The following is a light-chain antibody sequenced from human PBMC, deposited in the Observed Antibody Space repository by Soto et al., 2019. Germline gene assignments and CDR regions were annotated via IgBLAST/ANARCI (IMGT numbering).Light chain of an antibody. CDR3: CSHAGSNTYV. CDR1: SSDVGSGNV. J-gene: IGLJ1*01. CDR2: EGF. V-gene: IGLV2-23*01. Sequence: QSALTQPASVSGSPGQSITISCTGTSSDVGSGNVVSWYQHYPGKAPQLMIYEGFKRPSGVSSRFSGSKSGNTASLTISGLQAEYEAEYYCCSHAGSNTYVFGTGTKLTVL.